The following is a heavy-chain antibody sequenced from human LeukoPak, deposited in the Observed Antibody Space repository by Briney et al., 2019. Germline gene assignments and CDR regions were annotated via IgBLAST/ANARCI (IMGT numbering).Heavy chain of an antibody. CDR1: GYTLTELS. V-gene: IGHV1-24*01. CDR2: FDPEDGET. J-gene: IGHJ4*02. CDR3: ARYGGKDSFDY. D-gene: IGHD4-23*01. Sequence: ASVKVSCKVSGYTLTELSMHWVRQTPGKGLEWMGGFDPEDGETIYAQKFQGRVTMPEDTSTSTTYMELRSLRSDDTAVYYCARYGGKDSFDYWGQGTLVTVSS.